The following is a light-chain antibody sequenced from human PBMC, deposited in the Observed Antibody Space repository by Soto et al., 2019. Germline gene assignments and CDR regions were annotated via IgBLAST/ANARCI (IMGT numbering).Light chain of an antibody. CDR3: QHYGSSPPFT. Sequence: EFVLTQSPGTLSLSPGERATLSCRASQSISSNFLAWYQQKPGQAPRLLIYGASSRGTGIPDRFSGSGSGTDVTLTISRLEPEDFAVNYCQHYGSSPPFTLGGGTKVEIK. V-gene: IGKV3-20*01. J-gene: IGKJ4*01. CDR1: QSISSNF. CDR2: GAS.